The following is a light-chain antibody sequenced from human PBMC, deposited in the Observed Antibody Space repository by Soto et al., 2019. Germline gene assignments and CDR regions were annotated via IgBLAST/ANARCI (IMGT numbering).Light chain of an antibody. J-gene: IGKJ4*01. CDR2: GAS. CDR3: QQYDSSPL. CDR1: QSVSSSY. Sequence: EIVLTQSPGTLSLSPGERATLSCRASQSVSSSYLAWYQQKPGQAPRLLIYGASSRATGIPDRFSGSGSGTDFTLTISRLEPEDFAVYYCQQYDSSPLFGGGTKVEIK. V-gene: IGKV3-20*01.